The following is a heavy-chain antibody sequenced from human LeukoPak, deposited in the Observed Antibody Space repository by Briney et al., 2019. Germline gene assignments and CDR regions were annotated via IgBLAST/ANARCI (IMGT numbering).Heavy chain of an antibody. CDR3: ARGIRQLVIDY. Sequence: GGSLRLSCAASGFTLSSYSMNWGRQAPGEGVEWVSYICSSRSTIYSADSVKGRFTISRDNVKDSLYLQIYTLRAEHTAVYFFARGIRQLVIDYGGQGRLVTV. V-gene: IGHV3-48*04. J-gene: IGHJ4*02. D-gene: IGHD6-13*01. CDR2: ICSSRSTI. CDR1: GFTLSSYS.